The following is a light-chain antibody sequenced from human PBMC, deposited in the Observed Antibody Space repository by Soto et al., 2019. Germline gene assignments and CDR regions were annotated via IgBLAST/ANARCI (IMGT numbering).Light chain of an antibody. J-gene: IGLJ3*02. CDR2: EVN. V-gene: IGLV2-23*02. CDR1: SSDLGSYNL. Sequence: QSALTQPASVSGSPGQSLTISCTGTSSDLGSYNLVSWYQQHPGKAPKLMIYEVNKRPSGVSNRFSASKSGNTASLTISGLQAEDEADYYCCSYAGSSTSWVFGGWTKLTVL. CDR3: CSYAGSSTSWV.